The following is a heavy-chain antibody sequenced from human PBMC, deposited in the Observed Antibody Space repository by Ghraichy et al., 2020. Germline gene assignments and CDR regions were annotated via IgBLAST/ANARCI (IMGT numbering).Heavy chain of an antibody. V-gene: IGHV3-13*05. CDR3: ARALKETTVTPEDSLYYFYGLDV. D-gene: IGHD4-17*01. CDR2: IGTVGDP. J-gene: IGHJ6*02. Sequence: SCAASGFTFSSSDMHWVRQVTGKGLEWVSGIGTVGDPYYAGSVKGRFTISRENAKNSLYLQMNGLRVGDTAVYYCARALKETTVTPEDSLYYFYGLDVWGQGTTVTVSS. CDR1: GFTFSSSD.